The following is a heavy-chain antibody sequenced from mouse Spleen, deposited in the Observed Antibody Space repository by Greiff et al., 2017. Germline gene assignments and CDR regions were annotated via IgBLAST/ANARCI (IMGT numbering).Heavy chain of an antibody. Sequence: VQLQQSGPELVKPGASVKISCKASGYAFSSSWMNWVKQRPGKGLEWIGRIYPGDGDTNYNGKFKGKATLTADKSSSTAYMQLSSLTSEDSAVYFCARKVYGSSHVYWGQGTTLTVSS. V-gene: IGHV1-82*01. D-gene: IGHD1-1*01. J-gene: IGHJ2*01. CDR2: IYPGDGDT. CDR3: ARKVYGSSHVY. CDR1: GYAFSSSW.